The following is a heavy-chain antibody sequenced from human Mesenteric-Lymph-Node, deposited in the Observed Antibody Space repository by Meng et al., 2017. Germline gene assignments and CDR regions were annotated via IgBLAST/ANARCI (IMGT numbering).Heavy chain of an antibody. CDR1: GYTFTSYA. J-gene: IGHJ6*02. D-gene: IGHD3-22*01. V-gene: IGHV7-4-1*02. CDR2: INTNTGNP. CDR3: ARDSRYDSSGYYYLPYYYYGMDV. Sequence: ASVKVSCKASGYTFTSYAMNWVRQAPGQGLEWMGWINTNTGNPTYAQGFTGRFVFSLDTSVSTAYLQISSLKAEDTAVYYCARDSRYDSSGYYYLPYYYYGMDVWGQGTTVTVSS.